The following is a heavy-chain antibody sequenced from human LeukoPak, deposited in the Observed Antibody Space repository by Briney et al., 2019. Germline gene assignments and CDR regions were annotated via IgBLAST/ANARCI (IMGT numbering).Heavy chain of an antibody. J-gene: IGHJ6*02. CDR2: ISSSSSTI. D-gene: IGHD2-15*01. Sequence: GGSLRLSCVVSGFMFSFDAMSWVRQAPGKGLEWVSYISSSSSTIYYADSVKGRFTISRDNAKNSLYLQMNSLRAEDTAVYYCARSAYYCSGGSCYYYYYGMDVWGQGTTVTVSS. V-gene: IGHV3-48*04. CDR1: GFMFSFDA. CDR3: ARSAYYCSGGSCYYYYYGMDV.